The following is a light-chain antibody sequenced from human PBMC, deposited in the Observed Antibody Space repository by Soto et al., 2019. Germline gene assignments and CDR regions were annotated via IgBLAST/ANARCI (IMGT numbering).Light chain of an antibody. CDR2: RAS. Sequence: DIVMTHSPATLAVSPGDTATLSCRASQSLSGNLAWYQQKPGQAPRLLIFRASTRATGVPARFSGRGSGTDFTLTISGLQSEDFAVYYCQQYSNWPPWTFGPGAKVDI. CDR3: QQYSNWPPWT. CDR1: QSLSGN. V-gene: IGKV3-15*01. J-gene: IGKJ1*01.